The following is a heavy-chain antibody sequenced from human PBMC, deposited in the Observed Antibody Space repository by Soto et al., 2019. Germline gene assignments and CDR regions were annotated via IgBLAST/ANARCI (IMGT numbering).Heavy chain of an antibody. Sequence: QVQLVQSGAEVKKPGASVKVSCKASGYTFTSYDINWVRQATGQGLECMGWMNPNSGNTGYAQKLQGRVTMTRNTSLSTAAMELRRLRSEDTAVYYCAITHLRFGEHHYWGQGTLVTVSS. D-gene: IGHD3-10*01. J-gene: IGHJ4*02. V-gene: IGHV1-8*01. CDR1: GYTFTSYD. CDR2: MNPNSGNT. CDR3: AITHLRFGEHHY.